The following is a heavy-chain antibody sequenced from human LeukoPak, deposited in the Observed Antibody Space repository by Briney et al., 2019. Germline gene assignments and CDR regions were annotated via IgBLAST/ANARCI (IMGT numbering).Heavy chain of an antibody. CDR3: ARAQYQLLFLS. CDR2: IYYSGST. Sequence: PSETLSLTCTVSGGSISGYYYNWIRQPPGKGLEWIGYIYYSGSTNYNPSLKSRVTISLDTSKNQFSLKLSSVTAADTAVYYCARAQYQLLFLSWGQGTLVTVSS. J-gene: IGHJ5*02. CDR1: GGSISGYY. D-gene: IGHD2-2*01. V-gene: IGHV4-59*01.